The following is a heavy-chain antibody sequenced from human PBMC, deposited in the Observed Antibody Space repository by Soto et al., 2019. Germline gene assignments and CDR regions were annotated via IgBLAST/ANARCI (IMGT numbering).Heavy chain of an antibody. D-gene: IGHD6-25*01. CDR1: GGSISSYY. J-gene: IGHJ4*02. Sequence: SETLSLTCTVSGGSISSYYWSWIRQPPGKGLEWIGYIYYSGSTNYNPSLKSRVTISVDTSKNQFSLKLSSVTAADTAVYYCARVGYPYYFDYWGQGTLVTVSS. CDR3: ARVGYPYYFDY. CDR2: IYYSGST. V-gene: IGHV4-59*01.